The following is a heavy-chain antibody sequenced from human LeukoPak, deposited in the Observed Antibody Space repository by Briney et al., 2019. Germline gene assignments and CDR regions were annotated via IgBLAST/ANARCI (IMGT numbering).Heavy chain of an antibody. Sequence: PGGSLRLSCAASEFTFSSYAMTWVRQAPGKGLEWVSGISAGGGTTYYADSVKGRFSISRDNSKKTVYLQMNSLRAEDTAVYYCAKLTSGWFEDFWGQGTLVTVSS. J-gene: IGHJ4*02. V-gene: IGHV3-23*01. CDR2: ISAGGGTT. CDR1: EFTFSSYA. CDR3: AKLTSGWFEDF. D-gene: IGHD6-19*01.